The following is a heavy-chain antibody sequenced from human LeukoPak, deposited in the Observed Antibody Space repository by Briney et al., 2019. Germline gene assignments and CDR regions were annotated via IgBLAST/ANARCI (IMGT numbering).Heavy chain of an antibody. CDR2: IYYSGST. CDR3: ARSLYGSSSDWFDP. CDR1: GGSISSYG. J-gene: IGHJ5*02. Sequence: SETLSLTCTVSGGSISSYGWSWIRQPPGKGLEWIGYIYYSGSTNYNPSLKSRFTISVDTSKNQFSLKLSSVTAADTAVYYCARSLYGSSSDWFDPWGQGTLVTVSS. D-gene: IGHD6-6*01. V-gene: IGHV4-59*08.